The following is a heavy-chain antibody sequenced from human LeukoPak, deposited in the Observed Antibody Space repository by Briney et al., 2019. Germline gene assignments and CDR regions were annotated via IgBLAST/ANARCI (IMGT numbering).Heavy chain of an antibody. D-gene: IGHD6-19*01. V-gene: IGHV3-21*01. J-gene: IGHJ4*02. CDR2: ISTGSTYI. CDR1: GFTFSSYT. Sequence: PGGSLRLSCEASGFTFSSYTMNWVRQAPGKGLEWVSSISTGSTYIYYADAVKGRFTISRDNAKNSLYLQMNSLRAEDTAVYYCATGGLYSSGDYWGQGTLVTVSS. CDR3: ATGGLYSSGDY.